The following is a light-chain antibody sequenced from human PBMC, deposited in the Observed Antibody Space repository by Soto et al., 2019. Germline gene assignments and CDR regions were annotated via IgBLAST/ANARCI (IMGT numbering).Light chain of an antibody. CDR2: DND. Sequence: QSVLTQPPSVSGAPGQRVTISCTGGSSDVEAGYYVSWYQQLPGNAPKLLVFDNDNRPSGVPNRFSGSKSGTSASLAITGLQPEDEGQYYCRSYAHSLTDLVFGGGTKLTVL. V-gene: IGLV1-40*01. CDR3: RSYAHSLTDLV. J-gene: IGLJ2*01. CDR1: SSDVEAGYY.